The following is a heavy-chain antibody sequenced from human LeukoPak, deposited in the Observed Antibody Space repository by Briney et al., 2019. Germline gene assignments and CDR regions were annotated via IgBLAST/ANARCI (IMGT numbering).Heavy chain of an antibody. V-gene: IGHV4-39*01. CDR1: GGSTTSSSYH. D-gene: IGHD3-22*01. CDR3: ARVLSSGYWVDP. J-gene: IGHJ5*02. Sequence: PSETLSLTCTVSGGSTTSSSYHWVWIRQPPGEGLERIGSMFHGGSTYDNPSLKSRVTISGDASKNQFSLKLTSVIATDTAVYYCARVLSSGYWVDPWGQGTLVTVSS. CDR2: MFHGGST.